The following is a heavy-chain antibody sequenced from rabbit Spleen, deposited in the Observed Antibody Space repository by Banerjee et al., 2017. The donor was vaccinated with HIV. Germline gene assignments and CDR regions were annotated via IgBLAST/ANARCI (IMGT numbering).Heavy chain of an antibody. CDR1: GVSFISSSY. CDR3: ARETSSGWGIVSFYFSL. D-gene: IGHD4-1*01. CDR2: IDTGSSGFT. J-gene: IGHJ4*01. Sequence: QSLEESGGDLVKPGASLTLTCTASGVSFISSSYMCWVRQAPGKGLEWIACIDTGSSGFTYYASWAKGRFTISKTSSTTVTLQMTRLTATDTATYFCARETSSGWGIVSFYFSLWGPGTLVTVS. V-gene: IGHV1S40*01.